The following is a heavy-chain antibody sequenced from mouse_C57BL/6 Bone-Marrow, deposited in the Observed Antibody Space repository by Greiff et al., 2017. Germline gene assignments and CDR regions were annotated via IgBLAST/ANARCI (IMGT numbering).Heavy chain of an antibody. J-gene: IGHJ2*01. CDR1: GYTFTSYW. D-gene: IGHD1-1*01. CDR3: ARRDYYGSSYCFDY. Sequence: QVQLKQPGAELVKPGASVKLSCKASGYTFTSYWMHWVKQRPGRGLEWIGRIDPNSGGTKYNEKFKSKATLTVDKPSSTAYMQLSSLTSEDSAVYYCARRDYYGSSYCFDYWGQGTTLTVSA. V-gene: IGHV1-72*01. CDR2: IDPNSGGT.